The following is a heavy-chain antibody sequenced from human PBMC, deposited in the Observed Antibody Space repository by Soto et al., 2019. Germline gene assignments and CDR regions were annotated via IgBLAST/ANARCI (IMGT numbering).Heavy chain of an antibody. D-gene: IGHD5-18*01. CDR3: AKERLRSDPGYGFAY. J-gene: IGHJ4*02. V-gene: IGHV3-23*01. CDR1: GFTFSTYA. Sequence: EVQLLESGGKLVQPGGSLTLSCAASGFTFSTYAMAWVRQAPGKGLEWVSGVSASGLNTDYADPVKGRFYISRDTYKNTAPLQTNSLRAEATASSQSAKERLRSDPGYGFAYWCQGTPVSVSS. CDR2: VSASGLNT.